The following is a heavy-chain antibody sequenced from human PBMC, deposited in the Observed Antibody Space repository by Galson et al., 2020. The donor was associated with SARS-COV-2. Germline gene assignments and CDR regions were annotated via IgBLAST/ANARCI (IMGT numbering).Heavy chain of an antibody. D-gene: IGHD3-9*01. CDR2: IGYDGSNK. CDR3: ARDGDILNGYPQYYVDY. CDR1: GFTFSSYG. Sequence: GGSLSLSCAASGFTFSSYGMHWVRQAPGKGLEWVAVIGYDGSNKYYADSVKGRFTISRDNSKNTLYLQMNGLRAEDTAVYYCARDGDILNGYPQYYVDYGAQRALVAVSS. V-gene: IGHV3-33*08. J-gene: IGHJ4*02.